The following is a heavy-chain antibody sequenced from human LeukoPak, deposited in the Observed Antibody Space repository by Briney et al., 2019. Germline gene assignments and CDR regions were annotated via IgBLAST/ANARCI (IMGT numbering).Heavy chain of an antibody. J-gene: IGHJ5*02. CDR2: TYFRSKWYS. CDR1: GDSVSSNSAV. V-gene: IGHV6-1*01. CDR3: ARGSLWFHPNWFDP. D-gene: IGHD3-10*01. Sequence: SQTLSLTCAISGDSVSSNSAVWNWIRQSPSRGLEWLGRTYFRSKWYSDYAVSVKSRIIINPDPSKNQFTLQLNSVSPEDTAVYYCARGSLWFHPNWFDPWGQGTLVTVSS.